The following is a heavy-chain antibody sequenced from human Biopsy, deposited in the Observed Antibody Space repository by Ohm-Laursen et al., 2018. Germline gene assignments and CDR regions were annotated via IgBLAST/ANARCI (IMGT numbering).Heavy chain of an antibody. CDR2: FAPENGKT. J-gene: IGHJ4*02. CDR3: AADINVWNVNY. V-gene: IGHV1-24*01. D-gene: IGHD1-1*01. CDR1: GYAVTEFS. Sequence: ASVTVPCTVSGYAVTEFSMHWVRQAPGKGLEWMGGFAPENGKTIYAQKFQGRVTMTEDTSTDTAYMELSSLRSEDTAVYYCAADINVWNVNYWGQGTQVTVSS.